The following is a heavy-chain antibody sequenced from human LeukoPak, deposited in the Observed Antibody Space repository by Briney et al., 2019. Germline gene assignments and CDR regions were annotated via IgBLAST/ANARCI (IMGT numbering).Heavy chain of an antibody. CDR2: INHSGST. J-gene: IGHJ4*02. CDR1: GGSISSYY. CDR3: ARTYYDYVWGSYRPRYYFDY. V-gene: IGHV4-34*01. Sequence: SETLSLTCTVSGGSISSYYWGWIRQPPGKGLEWIGEINHSGSTNYNPSLKSRVTISVDTSKNQFSLKLSSVTAADTAVYYCARTYYDYVWGSYRPRYYFDYWGQGTLVTVSS. D-gene: IGHD3-16*02.